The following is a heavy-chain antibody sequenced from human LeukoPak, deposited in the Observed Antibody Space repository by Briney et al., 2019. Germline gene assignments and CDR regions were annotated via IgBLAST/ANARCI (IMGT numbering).Heavy chain of an antibody. J-gene: IGHJ4*02. Sequence: GGSLRLSCAASGFTFSTYDMHWVRQATGKGLEWLSGIGNAGDTHYAGSVKGRFTVSRDNAKNSLYLQMNSLRVGDTAVYYCARAEGSGYYDLWYNYWGQGTLVTVSS. D-gene: IGHD3-22*01. CDR3: ARAEGSGYYDLWYNY. V-gene: IGHV3-13*01. CDR1: GFTFSTYD. CDR2: IGNAGDT.